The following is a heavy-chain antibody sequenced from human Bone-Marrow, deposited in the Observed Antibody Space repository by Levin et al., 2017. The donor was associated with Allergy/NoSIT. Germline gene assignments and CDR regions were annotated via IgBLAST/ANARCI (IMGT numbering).Heavy chain of an antibody. D-gene: IGHD3-22*01. Sequence: GGSLRLSCAASGFTVSSNYMSWVRQAPGKGLEWVSVIYSGGSTYYADSVKGRFTISRDNSKNTLYLQMNSLRAEDTAVYYCERVNDDSSGYYYYYGMDVWGQGTTVTVSS. J-gene: IGHJ6*02. V-gene: IGHV3-53*01. CDR3: ERVNDDSSGYYYYYGMDV. CDR1: GFTVSSNY. CDR2: IYSGGST.